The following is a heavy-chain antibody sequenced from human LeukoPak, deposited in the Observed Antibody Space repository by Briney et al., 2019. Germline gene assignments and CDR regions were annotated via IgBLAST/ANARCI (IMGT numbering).Heavy chain of an antibody. J-gene: IGHJ3*02. CDR3: ARDGFGAAFDI. Sequence: GGSLRLSCAASGFTFSSYAMHWVRQAPGKGLEYVSAISSNGGSTYYANSVKGRFTISRDNSKNSLYLQMNSLRAEDTAVYYCARDGFGAAFDIWGQGTMVTVSS. D-gene: IGHD3-3*01. CDR2: ISSNGGST. CDR1: GFTFSSYA. V-gene: IGHV3-64*01.